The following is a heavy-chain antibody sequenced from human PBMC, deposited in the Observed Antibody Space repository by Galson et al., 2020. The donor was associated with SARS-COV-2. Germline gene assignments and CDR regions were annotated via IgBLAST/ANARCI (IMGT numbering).Heavy chain of an antibody. V-gene: IGHV3-11*06. D-gene: IGHD3-22*01. CDR2: ISSSSSYT. CDR1: GFTFSDYY. Sequence: GGSLRLSCAASGFTFSDYYMSWIRQAPGKGLEWVSYISSSSSYTNYADSVKGRFTISRDNAKNSLYLQMNSLRAEDTAVYYCARDRRIRYYYDSSGYIPPAFDIWGQGTMVTVSS. J-gene: IGHJ3*02. CDR3: ARDRRIRYYYDSSGYIPPAFDI.